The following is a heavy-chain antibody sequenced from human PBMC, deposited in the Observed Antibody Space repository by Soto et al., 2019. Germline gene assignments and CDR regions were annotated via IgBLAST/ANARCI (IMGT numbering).Heavy chain of an antibody. J-gene: IGHJ6*02. CDR1: GYSFTGYW. D-gene: IGHD3-10*01. CDR3: AGLQFGYYYYYGMDV. V-gene: IGHV5-51*01. CDR2: IYPGDSDT. Sequence: GESLKISCKGSGYSFTGYWIGWVRQMPGKGLEWMGIIYPGDSDTRYSPSFQGQVTISADKSISTAYLQWSSLKASDTAMYYCAGLQFGYYYYYGMDVWGQGTTVTVSS.